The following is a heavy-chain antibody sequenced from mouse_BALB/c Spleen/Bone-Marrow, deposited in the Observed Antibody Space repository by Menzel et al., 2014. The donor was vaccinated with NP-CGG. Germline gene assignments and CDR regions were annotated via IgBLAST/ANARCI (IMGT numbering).Heavy chain of an antibody. Sequence: EVKLQESGGGLVQPGGSLKLSSAASGFDFSSYWMSWVRQAPGKGLEWIGEINPDSNTINYTPSLKDKFIISRHNAKYTLCLQMSKGSSEVTALYYCASLGYYGWVAYWCQGTLVTVAA. V-gene: IGHV4-1*02. CDR2: INPDSNTI. CDR1: GFDFSSYW. D-gene: IGHD2-3*01. CDR3: ASLGYYGWVAY. J-gene: IGHJ3*01.